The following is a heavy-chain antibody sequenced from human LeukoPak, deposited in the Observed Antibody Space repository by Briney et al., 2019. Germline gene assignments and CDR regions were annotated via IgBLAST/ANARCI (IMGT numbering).Heavy chain of an antibody. V-gene: IGHV4-34*01. CDR2: INHSGST. D-gene: IGHD2-15*01. CDR1: GGSISSYY. J-gene: IGHJ5*01. CDR3: ARGRRAVVVVAPSRPNWFDS. Sequence: SETLSLTCTVSGGSISSYYWSWIRQPPGKGLEWIGEINHSGSTNYNPSLKSRVTISVDTSKNQFSLKLSSVTAADTAVYYCARGRRAVVVVAPSRPNWFDSWGQGTLVTVSS.